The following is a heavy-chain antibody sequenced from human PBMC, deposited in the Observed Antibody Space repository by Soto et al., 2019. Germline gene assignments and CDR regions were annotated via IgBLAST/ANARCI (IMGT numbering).Heavy chain of an antibody. V-gene: IGHV3-30-3*01. D-gene: IGHD4-17*01. CDR2: VSFDGIYK. CDR3: ARAPSGAVTTYLDP. CDR1: GFTFNNYA. Sequence: GGSLRLSCGASGFTFNNYAMHWVRQAPGKGLEWVAGVSFDGIYKYYSDSARGRFTISRDNSKNMVYLQMNGLRGEDMAVYYCARAPSGAVTTYLDPWGPGTIVTVYS. J-gene: IGHJ5*02.